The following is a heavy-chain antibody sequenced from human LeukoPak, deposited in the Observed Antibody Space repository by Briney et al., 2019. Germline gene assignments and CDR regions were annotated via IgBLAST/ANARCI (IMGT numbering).Heavy chain of an antibody. D-gene: IGHD1-26*01. Sequence: GASVKVSCKASGYTFTGYYMHWVRQAPGQGLESMGWINPNSGGTNYAQKFQGRVTMTRDTSISTAYMELSRLRSDDTAVYYCATGVIVGAPGGFDPWGQGTLVTVSS. J-gene: IGHJ5*02. CDR3: ATGVIVGAPGGFDP. CDR1: GYTFTGYY. CDR2: INPNSGGT. V-gene: IGHV1-2*02.